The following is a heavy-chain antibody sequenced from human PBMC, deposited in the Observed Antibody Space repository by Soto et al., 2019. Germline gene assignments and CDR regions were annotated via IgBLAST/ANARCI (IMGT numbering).Heavy chain of an antibody. CDR1: GFSFSDYY. J-gene: IGHJ5*02. CDR2: ISSSGNSI. V-gene: IGHV3-11*01. CDR3: VRDDDYGGTNNWFDP. Sequence: QEQLVESGGGVVKPGGSLRLSCTASGFSFSDYYMSWIRQAPGKGLECIAYISSSGNSIYYADSVKGRFTVSRDNAKNSLYLHMNSLTAEDTAMYYCVRDDDYGGTNNWFDPWPGNPGHRLL. D-gene: IGHD4-17*01.